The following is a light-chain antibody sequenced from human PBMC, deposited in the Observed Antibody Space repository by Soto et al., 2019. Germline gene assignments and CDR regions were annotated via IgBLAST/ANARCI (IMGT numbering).Light chain of an antibody. J-gene: IGKJ1*01. V-gene: IGKV1-5*03. CDR1: QSISSW. Sequence: DIKMTQSPSTLSASVGDRVIITCRASQSISSWLAWYQQKPGKAPKLLIYKASTLESGVPSRFSGSGSGTDFNLTISSLHPDDFATYYCQQYDTYVTFGQGTKVKIK. CDR3: QQYDTYVT. CDR2: KAS.